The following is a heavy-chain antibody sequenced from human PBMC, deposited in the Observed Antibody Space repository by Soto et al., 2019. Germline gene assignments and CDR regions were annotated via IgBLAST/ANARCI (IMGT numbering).Heavy chain of an antibody. V-gene: IGHV1-69*06. Sequence: QVQLVQSGAEVKKPGSSVKVSCKASGGTFSSYAISWVRQAPGQGLEWMGGIIPIFGTANYAQKFQGRVTITADKSTSTAYMELSSLRSEDTAVYYCASQSGVVVVAATPPGYYDGMDVWCQGTTVTVSS. CDR1: GGTFSSYA. CDR2: IIPIFGTA. D-gene: IGHD2-15*01. J-gene: IGHJ6*02. CDR3: ASQSGVVVVAATPPGYYDGMDV.